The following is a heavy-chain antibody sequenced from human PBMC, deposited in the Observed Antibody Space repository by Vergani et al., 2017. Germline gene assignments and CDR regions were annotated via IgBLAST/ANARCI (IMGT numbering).Heavy chain of an antibody. CDR1: GFSFSSFG. J-gene: IGHJ6*02. Sequence: QVQLVESGGGVVQPGRSLRLSCAASGFSFSSFGFHWVRQAPGKGLEWVAFIHYDGSHEYYIDSVKGRFTISRDNSKNTLILQMNGLRAEDTAVYYCARDLAAAGKSYYYYGMDVWGQGTTVTVSS. CDR2: IHYDGSHE. V-gene: IGHV3-33*01. CDR3: ARDLAAAGKSYYYYGMDV. D-gene: IGHD6-13*01.